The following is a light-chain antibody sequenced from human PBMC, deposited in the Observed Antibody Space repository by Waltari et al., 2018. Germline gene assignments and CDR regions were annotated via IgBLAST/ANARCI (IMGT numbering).Light chain of an antibody. CDR1: SSDVGNYKL. J-gene: IGLJ1*01. V-gene: IGLV2-14*02. Sequence: QSALTQPASVSGSPGQSITISCTGPSSDVGNYKLVSWYQQHPGKAPKLIIYEGFKRPSGVSDRFSGSQSGNTASLTVSGLQAEDEADYYCGSYTSSSTLVFGTGTKVTVL. CDR2: EGF. CDR3: GSYTSSSTLV.